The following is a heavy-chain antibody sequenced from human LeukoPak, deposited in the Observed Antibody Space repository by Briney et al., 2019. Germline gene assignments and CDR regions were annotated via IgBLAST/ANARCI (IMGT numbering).Heavy chain of an antibody. D-gene: IGHD6-6*01. CDR1: GYTFTDDY. CDR3: ARTSIAARRADFDY. CDR2: INSNSGGT. Sequence: GASVKVSCKTSGYTFTDDYIHWMRQAPGQGLEWRGWINSNSGGTSYAQKFQGRVTLTRDTPTRTAFMELNRLTSDGTAVYYCARTSIAARRADFDYWGQGTVVTVSS. V-gene: IGHV1-2*02. J-gene: IGHJ4*02.